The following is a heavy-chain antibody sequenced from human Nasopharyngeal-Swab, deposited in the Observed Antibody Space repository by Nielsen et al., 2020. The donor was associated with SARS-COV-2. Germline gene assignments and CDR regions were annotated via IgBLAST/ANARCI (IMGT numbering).Heavy chain of an antibody. CDR1: GFSFTDAW. Sequence: GGFLRLSCMGSGFSFTDAWMTWVRQAPGKGLEWIGRIRSRRNGWTTDSGAPLAGRFSISRDDSENTVYLQMNDLKTEDTAVYYCARLGSFDQWGQGTLVIVS. CDR3: ARLGSFDQ. J-gene: IGHJ4*02. CDR2: IRSRRNGWTT. V-gene: IGHV3-15*01.